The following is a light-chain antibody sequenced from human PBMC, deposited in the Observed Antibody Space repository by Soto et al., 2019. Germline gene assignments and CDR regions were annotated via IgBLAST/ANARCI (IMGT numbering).Light chain of an antibody. CDR1: MRDVGAYNL. J-gene: IGLJ1*01. V-gene: IGLV2-14*01. Sequence: QSALTQPASVSGSAGQSITISCSGTMRDVGAYNLVSWYQQHPGTAPKLIIYEVRNRPSGISSRFSGSRSGNTASRTISGLQPEDEGDYYCSSYTSSSTNYVFGTGTQLTVL. CDR2: EVR. CDR3: SSYTSSSTNYV.